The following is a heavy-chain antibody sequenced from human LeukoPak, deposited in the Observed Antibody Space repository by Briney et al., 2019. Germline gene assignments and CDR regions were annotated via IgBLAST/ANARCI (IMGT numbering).Heavy chain of an antibody. CDR2: IRSKSSGGTT. CDR3: ARDGEMATISGYFDS. Sequence: GGSLTLSCTASGFTVGDYGMNWVRQAPGKGLQWVGFIRSKSSGGTTEYAASVKGRFIISRDESKSIVYLQMNSLGSEDTAVYYCARDGEMATISGYFDSWGQGTLVTVSS. J-gene: IGHJ4*02. V-gene: IGHV3-49*04. D-gene: IGHD5-24*01. CDR1: GFTVGDYG.